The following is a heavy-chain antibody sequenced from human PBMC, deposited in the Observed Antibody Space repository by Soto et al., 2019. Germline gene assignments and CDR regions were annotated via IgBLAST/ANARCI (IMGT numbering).Heavy chain of an antibody. V-gene: IGHV3-11*01. CDR1: GFTFSDYY. Sequence: QVQLVESGGGLVKPGGSLRLSCAASGFTFSDYYMSWIRQAPGKGLEWVSYISSSDNTIYYADSVKGRFTIYRDNAKNALYLQMDSLRAEDTAFYYCARVASDWYSFDYWGQGTLVTVSS. CDR2: ISSSDNTI. D-gene: IGHD3-9*01. CDR3: ARVASDWYSFDY. J-gene: IGHJ4*02.